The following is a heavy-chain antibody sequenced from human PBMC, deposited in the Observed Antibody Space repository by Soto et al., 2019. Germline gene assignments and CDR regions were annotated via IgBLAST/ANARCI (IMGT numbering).Heavy chain of an antibody. Sequence: QVQLVESGGGVVQPGRSLRLSCAASGFTFSSYAMHWVRQAPGKGLEWVAVISYDGSNKYYADSVKGRFTISRDNSKNTLYLQMNSLRAEDTAVYYCARAVGYSSSWYDYWGQGTLVTVSS. CDR1: GFTFSSYA. CDR2: ISYDGSNK. J-gene: IGHJ4*02. D-gene: IGHD6-13*01. CDR3: ARAVGYSSSWYDY. V-gene: IGHV3-30-3*01.